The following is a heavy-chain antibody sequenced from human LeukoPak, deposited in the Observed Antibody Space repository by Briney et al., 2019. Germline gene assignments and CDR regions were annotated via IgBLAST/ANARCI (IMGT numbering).Heavy chain of an antibody. CDR3: AKSSGPGGYYYYGMDV. Sequence: GGSLRLSCAASEFTFNTYAVSWVRQAPGKGLEWVSAISGDGGITYYADSVRGRFTISRDDSKSTLYLQMNSLRAEDTAVYYCAKSSGPGGYYYYGMDVWGQGTTVTVSS. J-gene: IGHJ6*02. CDR1: EFTFNTYA. D-gene: IGHD3-22*01. V-gene: IGHV3-23*01. CDR2: ISGDGGIT.